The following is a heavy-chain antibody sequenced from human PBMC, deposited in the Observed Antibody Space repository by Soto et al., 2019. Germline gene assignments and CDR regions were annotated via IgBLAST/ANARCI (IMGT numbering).Heavy chain of an antibody. Sequence: QVQLMQSGAEVKKPGSSVKVSCKASGGTFSSYAISWVRQAPGQGLEWMGGIIPIFGTANYAQKFQGRVTITADEATSTAYMELSSLRSEDTAVYYCARETSSGRGDAFDIWGQGTMVTVSS. D-gene: IGHD6-19*01. CDR1: GGTFSSYA. V-gene: IGHV1-69*12. CDR2: IIPIFGTA. CDR3: ARETSSGRGDAFDI. J-gene: IGHJ3*02.